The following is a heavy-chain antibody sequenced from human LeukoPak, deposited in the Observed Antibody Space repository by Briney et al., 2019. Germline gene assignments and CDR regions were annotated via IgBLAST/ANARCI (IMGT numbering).Heavy chain of an antibody. D-gene: IGHD6-13*01. CDR3: ARDRIAAGVLDF. CDR1: GYAFITYA. CDR2: INPYHGRT. V-gene: IGHV1-18*01. J-gene: IGHJ4*02. Sequence: ASVRVSCKASGYAFITYALSWVRQAPGQGLEWMAWINPYHGRTIYSQKFKARVTLTTDTSPNTAHMELTSLTSDDTAVYFCARDRIAAGVLDFWGQGTLVTVSS.